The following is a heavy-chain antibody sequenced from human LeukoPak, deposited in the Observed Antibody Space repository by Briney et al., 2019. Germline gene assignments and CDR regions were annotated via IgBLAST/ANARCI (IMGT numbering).Heavy chain of an antibody. J-gene: IGHJ5*02. CDR1: GGSISSYY. D-gene: IGHD6-13*01. CDR3: ARRAIAAAGTFFNWFDP. V-gene: IGHV4-59*08. Sequence: SETLSLTCTVSGGSISSYYWSWIRQPPGKGLEWIGYIYYSGSTNYNPSLKSRVTISVDTSKNQFSLKLSSVTAADTAVYYCARRAIAAAGTFFNWFDPWGQGTLVTVSS. CDR2: IYYSGST.